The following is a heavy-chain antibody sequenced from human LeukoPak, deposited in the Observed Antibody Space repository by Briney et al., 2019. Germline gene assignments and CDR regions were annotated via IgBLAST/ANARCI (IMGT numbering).Heavy chain of an antibody. J-gene: IGHJ4*02. Sequence: SWIRQPPGKGLEWIGYIYYSGSTYYNPSLKSRVTISVDTSKNQFSLKLSSVTAADTAVYYCARSITMVRGVPRENWGQGTLVTVSS. CDR2: IYYSGST. V-gene: IGHV4-30-4*01. CDR3: ARSITMVRGVPREN. D-gene: IGHD3-10*01.